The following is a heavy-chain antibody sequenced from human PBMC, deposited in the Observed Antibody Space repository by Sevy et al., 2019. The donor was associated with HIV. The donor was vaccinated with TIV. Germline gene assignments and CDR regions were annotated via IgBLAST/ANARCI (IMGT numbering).Heavy chain of an antibody. J-gene: IGHJ2*01. V-gene: IGHV4-38-2*01. D-gene: IGHD6-13*01. CDR1: GYSISSGYY. CDR3: ARTGSSANWYFDL. CDR2: IYHSGST. Sequence: SETLSLTCAVSGYSISSGYYWGWIRQPPGKGLEWIGSIYHSGSTYYNPSLKSRVTISVDTSKNQFSLKLSSVTAADTAVYYCARTGSSANWYFDLWGRGTLVTVSS.